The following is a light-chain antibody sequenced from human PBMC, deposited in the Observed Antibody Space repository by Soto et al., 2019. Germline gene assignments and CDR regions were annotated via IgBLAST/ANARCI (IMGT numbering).Light chain of an antibody. CDR3: QQRSNWPPRIT. CDR2: DAS. CDR1: QSVSSY. V-gene: IGKV3-11*01. J-gene: IGKJ5*01. Sequence: ENVLTQSPATLSLSPGERATLSCRASQSVSSYLAWYQQKPGQAPRLLIYDASNRATGIPARFSGSGSGTDFTLTISSLEPEDFAVYYCQQRSNWPPRITFGQGTRLEIK.